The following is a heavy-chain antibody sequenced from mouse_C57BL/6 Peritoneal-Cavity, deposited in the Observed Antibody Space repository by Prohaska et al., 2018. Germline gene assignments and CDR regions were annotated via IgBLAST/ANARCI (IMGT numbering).Heavy chain of an antibody. CDR1: GYTFTSYW. J-gene: IGHJ1*03. Sequence: QVQLQQPGAELVKPGASVKMSCKASGYTFTSYWITWVKQRPGQGLEWIRDIYPGSGSTNYNEKFKSKATLTVDTSSSTAYMQLSSLTSEDSAVYYCAREDPYGSSLYWYFDVWGTGTTVTVSS. D-gene: IGHD1-1*01. V-gene: IGHV1-55*01. CDR3: AREDPYGSSLYWYFDV. CDR2: IYPGSGST.